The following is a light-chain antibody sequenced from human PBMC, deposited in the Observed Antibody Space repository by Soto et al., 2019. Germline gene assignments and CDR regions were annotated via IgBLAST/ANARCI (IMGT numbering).Light chain of an antibody. CDR2: GAS. J-gene: IGKJ1*01. V-gene: IGKV3-15*01. CDR1: QSVSSN. CDR3: QQYNNWWT. Sequence: EIVMTQSPATLSVSPGERATISCRASQSVSSNLAWYQQKPGQAPRLLIYGASTRATGIPASFSGSGSGTEFTLTISSLQSEDFAVYYCQQYNNWWTFGQGTKVDIK.